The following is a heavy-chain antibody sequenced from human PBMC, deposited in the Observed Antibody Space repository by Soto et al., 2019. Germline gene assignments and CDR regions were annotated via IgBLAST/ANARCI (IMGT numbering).Heavy chain of an antibody. D-gene: IGHD1-26*01. CDR2: IIPIFGTA. Sequence: QVKLVQSGAEVKNPGSSVKVSCKASGGTFSSYSSNWVRQAPGQGLEWMGEIIPIFGTANYEQKFQGRVTITADEATSTAYMELGSLRYEDTAVYDCTRDGGRHSGGIDYWGQGTLVTVSS. CDR3: TRDGGRHSGGIDY. J-gene: IGHJ4*02. V-gene: IGHV1-69*01. CDR1: GGTFSSYS.